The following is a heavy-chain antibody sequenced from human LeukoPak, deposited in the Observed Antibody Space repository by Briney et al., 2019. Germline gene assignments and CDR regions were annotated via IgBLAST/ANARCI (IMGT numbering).Heavy chain of an antibody. V-gene: IGHV4-34*01. Sequence: PSETLSLTCAVYGGSFSCYYWSWIRQPPGKGLEWIGEINHSGSTNYNPSLKSRVTISVDTSKNQFSLKLSSVTAADTAVYYCARYSRRVPRHWYFDLWGRGTLVTASS. CDR3: ARYSRRVPRHWYFDL. D-gene: IGHD1-1*01. CDR1: GGSFSCYY. J-gene: IGHJ2*01. CDR2: INHSGST.